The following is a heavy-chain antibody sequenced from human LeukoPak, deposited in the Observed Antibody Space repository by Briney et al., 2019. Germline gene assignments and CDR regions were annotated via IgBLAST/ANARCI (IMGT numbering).Heavy chain of an antibody. Sequence: PSETLSLTCTVSGASISSYYWSWIRQPPGKGLEWIGYSYYSGSSDYNPSLKSRVTISVDTSKNQFSLILSSVTAADTAVYYCARGGKRFDPWGQGTVVTVSS. CDR1: GASISSYY. CDR2: SYYSGSS. D-gene: IGHD1-26*01. CDR3: ARGGKRFDP. J-gene: IGHJ5*02. V-gene: IGHV4-59*01.